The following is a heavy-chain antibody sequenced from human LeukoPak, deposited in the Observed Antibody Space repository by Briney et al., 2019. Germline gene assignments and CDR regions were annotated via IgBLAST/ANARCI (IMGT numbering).Heavy chain of an antibody. CDR3: AREGLDS. V-gene: IGHV1-8*03. Sequence: ASVKVSCKASGYTFTSYDINWVRQATGQGLEWMGYMNPNSGNTGYAQKFQGRVTITKITSTSTAYMELTSLRSEDAAMYYCAREGLDSWGQGTLVTVSS. J-gene: IGHJ5*01. CDR2: MNPNSGNT. CDR1: GYTFTSYD.